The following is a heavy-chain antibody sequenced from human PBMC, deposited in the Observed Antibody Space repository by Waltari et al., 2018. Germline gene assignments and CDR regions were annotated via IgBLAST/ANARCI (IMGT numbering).Heavy chain of an antibody. Sequence: EVQLVESGGGFVQPGGSLRLSCLGSGFTFGVFSMHWSRQAPGKGLEWVAYISASRAAIYYAGSVKGRFTISRDNAKNSLFLQMTNLGVEDTAVYYCATEPAPGAGINYWGQGILVTVSS. CDR1: GFTFGVFS. V-gene: IGHV3-48*01. CDR3: ATEPAPGAGINY. D-gene: IGHD6-19*01. CDR2: ISASRAAI. J-gene: IGHJ4*02.